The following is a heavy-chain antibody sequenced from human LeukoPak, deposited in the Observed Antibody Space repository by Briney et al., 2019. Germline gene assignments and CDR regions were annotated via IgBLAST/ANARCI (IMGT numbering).Heavy chain of an antibody. CDR3: AREWATVTTFTYVNYFDY. D-gene: IGHD4-17*01. CDR1: GFTVSSNY. J-gene: IGHJ4*02. CDR2: IYSGGST. Sequence: GGSLRLSCAASGFTVSSNYMSWVRQAPGKGLEWVSVIYSGGSTYYADSVKGRFTISRDNSKNTLYLQMNSLRAEDTAVYYCAREWATVTTFTYVNYFDYWGQGTLVTVSS. V-gene: IGHV3-53*01.